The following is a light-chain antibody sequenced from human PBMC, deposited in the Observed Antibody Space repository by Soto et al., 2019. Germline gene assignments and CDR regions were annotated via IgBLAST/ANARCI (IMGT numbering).Light chain of an antibody. CDR1: SSYVGSYNL. V-gene: IGLV2-23*01. CDR3: CSYAGSSTYV. J-gene: IGLJ1*01. CDR2: EGS. Sequence: HSALTQPASVSGSPGQSITISCTVTSSYVGSYNLVSWYQQHPGKAPKLMIYEGSKRPSGVSNRFSGSKSGNTASLTISGLQAEDEADYYCCSYAGSSTYVFGTGTKVTVL.